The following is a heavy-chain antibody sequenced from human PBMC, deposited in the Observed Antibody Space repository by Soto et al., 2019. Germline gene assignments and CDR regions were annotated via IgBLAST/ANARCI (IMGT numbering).Heavy chain of an antibody. CDR3: ARGGAYCASSSCFPAFDY. J-gene: IGHJ4*02. Sequence: GGSLRLSCAASGFTFSTYAMHWVRQAPGKGLEWLSVISYTGNNKNYIDSVKGRFTISRDNSKSTLYLQLSSLRIEDTAVYYCARGGAYCASSSCFPAFDYWGQGSLVTVSS. V-gene: IGHV3-30-3*01. CDR1: GFTFSTYA. CDR2: ISYTGNNK. D-gene: IGHD6-13*01.